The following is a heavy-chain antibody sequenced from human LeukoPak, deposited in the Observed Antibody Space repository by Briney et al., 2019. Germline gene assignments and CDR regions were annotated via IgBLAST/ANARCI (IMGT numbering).Heavy chain of an antibody. CDR1: GFTFSSYG. D-gene: IGHD3-9*01. CDR3: VMGDYYDILTGSGFFDI. CDR2: IRYDGSNK. J-gene: IGHJ3*02. V-gene: IGHV3-30*02. Sequence: PGGSLRLSCAASGFTFSSYGMHWVRQAPGKGLEWVALIRYDGSNKYYADSVKGRFTISRDNSKNTLYLQMNSLRAEDTAVYYCVMGDYYDILTGSGFFDIWGQGTMVTVSS.